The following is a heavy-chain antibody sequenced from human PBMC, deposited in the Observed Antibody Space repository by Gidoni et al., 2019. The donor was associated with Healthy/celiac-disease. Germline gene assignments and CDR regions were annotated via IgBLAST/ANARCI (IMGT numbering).Heavy chain of an antibody. CDR3: ARDLGWNDDQLDY. Sequence: QVQLVESGGGVVQPGRSLRLSCAASGFTFSSYGMHWVRQAPGKGLEWVAVIWYDGSNKYYADSVKGRFTISRDNSKNTLYLQMNSLRAEDTAVYYCARDLGWNDDQLDYWGQGTLVTVSS. J-gene: IGHJ4*02. D-gene: IGHD1-1*01. CDR1: GFTFSSYG. CDR2: IWYDGSNK. V-gene: IGHV3-33*01.